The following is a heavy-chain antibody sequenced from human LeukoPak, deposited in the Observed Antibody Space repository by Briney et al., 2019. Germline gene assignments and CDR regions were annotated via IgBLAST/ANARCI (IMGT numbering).Heavy chain of an antibody. CDR1: GFTFSSYA. CDR2: ISGSGGST. D-gene: IGHD6-13*01. Sequence: PGGSLRLSCAASGFTFSSYAMGWVRQAPGKGLEWDSAISGSGGSTYYADSVKGRFTISRDNHKHTLYLQMNRLRAGDTAVYYCAKVRQQLIYFDYWGQGTRVTVSS. V-gene: IGHV3-23*01. J-gene: IGHJ4*02. CDR3: AKVRQQLIYFDY.